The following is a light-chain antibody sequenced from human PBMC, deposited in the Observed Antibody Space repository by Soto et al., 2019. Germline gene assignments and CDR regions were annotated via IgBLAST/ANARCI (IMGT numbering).Light chain of an antibody. CDR2: DAT. V-gene: IGLV2-11*01. Sequence: QSALTQPRSVSASPGQSVAISCTRTSSDFGGSDFVSWYQQQPGKAPKLMIYDATKRPSGVPDRFSGSKSGDTASLTISGLQAEDEADYYCCSYTYTSSVFGGGTKLTVL. CDR1: SSDFGGSDF. J-gene: IGLJ3*02. CDR3: CSYTYTSSV.